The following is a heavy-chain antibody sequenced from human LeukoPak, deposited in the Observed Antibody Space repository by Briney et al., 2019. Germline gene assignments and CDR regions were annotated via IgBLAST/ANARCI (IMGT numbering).Heavy chain of an antibody. J-gene: IGHJ4*02. CDR1: GFTFSNAW. V-gene: IGHV3-15*01. Sequence: GGSLRLSCAASGFTFSNAWMSWVRQAPGKGLEWAGRIKSKTDGGTTDYAAPVKGRFTISRDDSKNTLYLQMNSLKTEDTAVYYCTTGPIHCSSTSCSYWGQGTLVTVSS. D-gene: IGHD2-2*01. CDR2: IKSKTDGGTT. CDR3: TTGPIHCSSTSCSY.